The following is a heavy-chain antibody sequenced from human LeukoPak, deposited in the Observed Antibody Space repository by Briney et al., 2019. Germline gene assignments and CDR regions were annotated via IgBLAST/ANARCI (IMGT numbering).Heavy chain of an antibody. D-gene: IGHD3-22*01. Sequence: ASVKVFCKASGYTFTGYYMHWVRQAPGQGLEWMGWINPNSGGTNYAQKFQGRVTMTRDTSISTAYMELSRLRSDDTAVYYCARDHTPRYYYDSSGYFDYWGQGTLVTVSS. J-gene: IGHJ4*02. V-gene: IGHV1-2*02. CDR2: INPNSGGT. CDR3: ARDHTPRYYYDSSGYFDY. CDR1: GYTFTGYY.